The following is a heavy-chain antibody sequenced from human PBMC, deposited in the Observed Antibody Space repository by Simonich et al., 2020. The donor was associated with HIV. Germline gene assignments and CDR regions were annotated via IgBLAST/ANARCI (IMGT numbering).Heavy chain of an antibody. D-gene: IGHD2-21*01. V-gene: IGHV3-74*01. CDR1: GFTFSSYW. CDR2: INSEGSGT. CDR3: ARDLWSPFDY. J-gene: IGHJ4*02. Sequence: EVQLVESGGGLVQPGGSLRLSCAASGFTFSSYWMHWVRQAPGKGRGWGSHINSEGSGTSYADSVKGRFTISRDNAKNTLNLKMNSLRAEDTAVYYCARDLWSPFDYWGQGTLVTVSS.